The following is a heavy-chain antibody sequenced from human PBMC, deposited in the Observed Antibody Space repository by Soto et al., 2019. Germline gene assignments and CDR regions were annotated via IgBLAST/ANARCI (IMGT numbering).Heavy chain of an antibody. D-gene: IGHD3-10*01. V-gene: IGHV1-69*13. CDR3: ARDFGPQSNYSPSESYYYGSGSYFGFDY. Sequence: GASVKVSCKASGGTFSSYAISWVRQAPGQGLEWMGGIIPIFGTANYAQKFQGRVTITADESTSTAYMELSSLRSEDTAVYYCARDFGPQSNYSPSESYYYGSGSYFGFDYWGQGTLVTVSS. CDR2: IIPIFGTA. J-gene: IGHJ4*02. CDR1: GGTFSSYA.